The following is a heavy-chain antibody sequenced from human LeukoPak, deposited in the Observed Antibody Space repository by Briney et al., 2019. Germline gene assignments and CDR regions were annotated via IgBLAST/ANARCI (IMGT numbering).Heavy chain of an antibody. CDR1: GFAFSSYA. CDR3: ARNPGVGSSWYRLHY. V-gene: IGHV3-23*01. CDR2: ISGSGDST. J-gene: IGHJ4*02. D-gene: IGHD6-13*01. Sequence: AGGSLRLSCAASGFAFSSYAMSWVRQAPGKGLEWVSAISGSGDSTYYADSVKGRFTISRDNSKSTLYLQMNSLRVEDTAVYYCARNPGVGSSWYRLHYWGQGTLVTVSS.